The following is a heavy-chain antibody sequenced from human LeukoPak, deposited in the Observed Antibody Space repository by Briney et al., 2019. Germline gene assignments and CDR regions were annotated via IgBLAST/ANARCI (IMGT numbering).Heavy chain of an antibody. D-gene: IGHD2-21*02. Sequence: NPGGSLRLSCAAPGFTFRTVWMSWVRQAPGKGLEWVGHIKSNTHGGTTDYAAPVKGRFTISRDDSKNTVYMQMNSLETEDTAVYYCTTDSYCGGDCYSELDHWGQGTLVTVSS. CDR1: GFTFRTVW. CDR3: TTDSYCGGDCYSELDH. CDR2: IKSNTHGGTT. V-gene: IGHV3-15*01. J-gene: IGHJ5*02.